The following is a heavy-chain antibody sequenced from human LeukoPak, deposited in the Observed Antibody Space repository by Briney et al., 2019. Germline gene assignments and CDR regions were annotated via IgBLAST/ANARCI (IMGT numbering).Heavy chain of an antibody. CDR1: GFTVSSNY. D-gene: IGHD3-10*01. CDR2: IYSGGST. CDR3: ARVQPKNYYYGSGSYFDY. V-gene: IGHV3-66*01. J-gene: IGHJ4*02. Sequence: PGGSLRLSCAASGFTVSSNYMSWVRQAPGKGLEWVSVIYSGGSTYYADSVKGRFTISRDNSKNMLYLQMNSLRAEDTAVYYCARVQPKNYYYGSGSYFDYWGQGTLVTVSS.